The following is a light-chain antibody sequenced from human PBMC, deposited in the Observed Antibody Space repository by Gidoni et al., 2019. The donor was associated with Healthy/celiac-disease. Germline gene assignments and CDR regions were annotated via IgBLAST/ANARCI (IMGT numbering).Light chain of an antibody. CDR1: QSISSY. J-gene: IGKJ4*02. Sequence: DLQMTQSPSSLSASVGDRVTITCRASQSISSYLNWYQQKPGKATKLLIYAASSLQSGVPSRFSGSGSGTDFTLTISSLQPEDFATYYCQQSYSTHPTFGGGTKVEIK. CDR2: AAS. CDR3: QQSYSTHPT. V-gene: IGKV1-39*01.